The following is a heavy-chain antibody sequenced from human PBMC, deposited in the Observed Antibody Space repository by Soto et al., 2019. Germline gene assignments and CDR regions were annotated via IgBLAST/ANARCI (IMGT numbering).Heavy chain of an antibody. CDR2: VDHYGSS. CDR3: ARGGRNSGGEY. CDR1: SGSLNNYY. Sequence: SETLSLTCAVYSGSLNNYYWSWIRQPPGKGLELIGEVDHYGSSNSQPSLKSRVTISVDTSKKQFSLKLNSVTAADTAVYYCARGGRNSGGEYWGRGTLVTVSS. V-gene: IGHV4-34*01. J-gene: IGHJ4*02. D-gene: IGHD4-17*01.